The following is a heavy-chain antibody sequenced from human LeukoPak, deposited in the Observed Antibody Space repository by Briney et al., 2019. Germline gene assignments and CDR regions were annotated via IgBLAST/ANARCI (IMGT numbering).Heavy chain of an antibody. J-gene: IGHJ5*02. Sequence: ASVKVSCKASGYTFTGYYMHWVRRAPGQGLEWMGWINPNSGGTNYAQKFQGRVTMTRDTSISTAYMELSRLRSDDTAVYYCARQLGDYGFNWFDPWGQGTLVTVSS. D-gene: IGHD4-17*01. CDR2: INPNSGGT. CDR3: ARQLGDYGFNWFDP. CDR1: GYTFTGYY. V-gene: IGHV1-2*02.